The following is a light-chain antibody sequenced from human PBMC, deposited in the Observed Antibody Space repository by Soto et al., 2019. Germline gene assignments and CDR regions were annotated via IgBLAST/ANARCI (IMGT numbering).Light chain of an antibody. V-gene: IGKV3-20*01. CDR1: QSVSSSF. CDR3: QQYDSSPWT. Sequence: EIVLTQSPGTLSLSPGERATLSCRASQSVSSSFLAWYQQKPGQAPRLLIYGASNRATGIPDRFSGSGSGTDFTLTVSILEPEDFAVYYCQQYDSSPWTFGQGTKVEIE. CDR2: GAS. J-gene: IGKJ1*01.